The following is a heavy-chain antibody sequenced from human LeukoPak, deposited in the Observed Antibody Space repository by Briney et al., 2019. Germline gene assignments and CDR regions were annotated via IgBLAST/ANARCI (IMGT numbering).Heavy chain of an antibody. CDR1: GYTFTGCY. CDR2: INPNSGGT. CDR3: ARGKQWLVGSFDY. Sequence: ASVKVSCKASGYTFTGCYMHWVRQAPGQGLEWMGWINPNSGGTNYAQKFQGRVTMTRDTSISTAYMELSRLRSDDTAVYYCARGKQWLVGSFDYWGQGTLVTVSS. V-gene: IGHV1-2*02. J-gene: IGHJ4*02. D-gene: IGHD6-19*01.